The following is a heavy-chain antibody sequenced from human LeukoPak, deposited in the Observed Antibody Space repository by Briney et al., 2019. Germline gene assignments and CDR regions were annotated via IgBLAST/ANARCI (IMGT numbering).Heavy chain of an antibody. CDR3: ARDISSGYCDAFDI. CDR1: GFTVSSNY. D-gene: IGHD3-22*01. J-gene: IGHJ3*02. Sequence: GGSLRLSCAASGFTVSSNYMSWVRQAPGKGLEWVSVIYSGGSTYYADSVKGRFTISRDNSKNTLYLRMNSLRAEDTAVYYCARDISSGYCDAFDIWGQGTMVTVSS. CDR2: IYSGGST. V-gene: IGHV3-66*01.